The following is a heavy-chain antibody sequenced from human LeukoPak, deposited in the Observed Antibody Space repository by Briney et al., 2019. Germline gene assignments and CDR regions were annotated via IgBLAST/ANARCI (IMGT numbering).Heavy chain of an antibody. V-gene: IGHV4-34*01. Sequence: PSETLSLTCAVYGGSFSGYDWSWIRQPPGKGLEWIGEINHSGSTNYNPSLKSRVTISVDTSKNQFSLKLSSVTAADTAVYYCAHLGVVKVRWVHYYGMDVWGQGTTVTVSS. CDR1: GGSFSGYD. CDR3: AHLGVVKVRWVHYYGMDV. J-gene: IGHJ6*02. CDR2: INHSGST. D-gene: IGHD3-10*01.